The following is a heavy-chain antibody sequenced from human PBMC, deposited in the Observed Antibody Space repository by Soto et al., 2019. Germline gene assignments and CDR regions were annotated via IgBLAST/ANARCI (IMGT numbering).Heavy chain of an antibody. D-gene: IGHD3-22*01. CDR3: ARKDKSGYFNWFDP. CDR1: GYRFTSYW. Sequence: GESLKISFRTSGYRFTSYWIAWVRQMPGKGLERMGIIFPSDSDTRYSPSFQGQVTISADRSTSTVFLQWASLKASDTAVYFCARKDKSGYFNWFDPWGQGTLVTVSS. CDR2: IFPSDSDT. V-gene: IGHV5-51*01. J-gene: IGHJ5*02.